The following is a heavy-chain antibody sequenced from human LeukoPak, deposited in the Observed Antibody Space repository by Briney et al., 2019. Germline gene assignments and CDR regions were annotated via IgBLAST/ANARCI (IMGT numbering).Heavy chain of an antibody. CDR1: GFTLSNAW. Sequence: PGGSLRLSCAASGFTLSNAWMSWVRQAPGKGLEWVGRIKSKTDGGTTDYAAPVKGRFTISRDDSKNTLYLQMNSLKTEDTAVYYCTTKYQLLWDDAFDIWGQGTMVTVSS. CDR2: IKSKTDGGTT. D-gene: IGHD2-2*01. CDR3: TTKYQLLWDDAFDI. V-gene: IGHV3-15*01. J-gene: IGHJ3*02.